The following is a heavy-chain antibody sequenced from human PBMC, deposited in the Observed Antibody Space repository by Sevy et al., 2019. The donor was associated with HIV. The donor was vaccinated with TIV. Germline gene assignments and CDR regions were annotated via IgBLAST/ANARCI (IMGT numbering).Heavy chain of an antibody. J-gene: IGHJ5*02. D-gene: IGHD3-22*01. V-gene: IGHV3-23*01. Sequence: GGSLRLACAASGFTFSSYAMTWVRQAPGKGLEWVSAFSGSGGYTYYADSVKGRFTISRDNSKKTLDLQMHSLRAEDTAVYYCAKEXYESSGYYHWGQXTLVTVSS. CDR1: GFTFSSYA. CDR3: AKEXYESSGYYH. CDR2: FSGSGGYT.